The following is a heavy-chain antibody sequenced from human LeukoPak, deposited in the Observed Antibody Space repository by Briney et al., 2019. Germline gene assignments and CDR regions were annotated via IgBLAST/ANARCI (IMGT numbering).Heavy chain of an antibody. V-gene: IGHV4-39*07. CDR2: IYSSGNT. CDR3: ARSGSGYLRYYFDY. D-gene: IGHD5-12*01. J-gene: IGHJ4*02. Sequence: SETLSLTCAVSGASISSSNYYWGWVRQSPGKGLEWIGNIYSSGNTYYNASLKSRVTMYIDTSKNQFSLKLSSVTAADTAVYYCARSGSGYLRYYFDYWGQGTLVTVSS. CDR1: GASISSSNYY.